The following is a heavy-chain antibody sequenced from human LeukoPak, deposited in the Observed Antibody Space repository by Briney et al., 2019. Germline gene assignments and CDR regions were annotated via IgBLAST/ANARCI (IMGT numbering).Heavy chain of an antibody. CDR2: ISGSGGST. CDR3: AKDISWYTAIFGVVTAFDI. J-gene: IGHJ3*02. Sequence: PGGSLRLSCAVSGFPFSSYAMSWVRQAPGKGLEWVSAISGSGGSTYYADSVKGRFTISRDNSKNTLYLQMNSLRAEDTAVYYCAKDISWYTAIFGVVTAFDIWGQGTMVTVSS. CDR1: GFPFSSYA. D-gene: IGHD3-3*01. V-gene: IGHV3-23*01.